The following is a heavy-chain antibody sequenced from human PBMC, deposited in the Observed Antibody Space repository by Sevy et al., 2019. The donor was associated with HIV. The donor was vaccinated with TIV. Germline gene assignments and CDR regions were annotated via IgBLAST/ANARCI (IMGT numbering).Heavy chain of an antibody. CDR1: GFRFSIYE. CDR2: ISISGITI. J-gene: IGHJ5*02. V-gene: IGHV3-48*03. CDR3: TKVDAYYDKGLDP. D-gene: IGHD3-22*01. Sequence: GGSLRLSCTASGFRFSIYEMNWVRQAPGKGLGGVSSISISGITINYEDSVKGRFTISRENAKNSVYVQMNSLRAEDTAVYYCTKVDAYYDKGLDPWGQGTLVTVSS.